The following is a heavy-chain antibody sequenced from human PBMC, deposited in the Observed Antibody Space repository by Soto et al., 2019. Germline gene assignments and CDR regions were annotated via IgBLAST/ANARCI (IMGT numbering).Heavy chain of an antibody. D-gene: IGHD3-10*01. Sequence: SETLSLTCTVSGGSISSGGYYWSWIRQHPGKGLEWIGYIYYSGSTYYNPSLKSRVTISVDTSKNQFSLKLSSVTAADTAVYYCARAMGDHYGSGSIDVWGQGTTVTVSS. CDR1: GGSISSGGYY. CDR2: IYYSGST. V-gene: IGHV4-31*03. J-gene: IGHJ6*02. CDR3: ARAMGDHYGSGSIDV.